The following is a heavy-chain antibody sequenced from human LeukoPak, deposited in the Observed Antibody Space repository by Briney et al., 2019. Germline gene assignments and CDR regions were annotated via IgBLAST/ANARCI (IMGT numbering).Heavy chain of an antibody. Sequence: GESLKISCRGSGYNFTSYWIGWVRQMPGKGLEWMGIIYPGDSDTRYSPSFQGQVTISADKSISTAYLQWTSLKASDTAMYYCARQHCSSTSCYNYGLDVWGQGTTVTVSS. V-gene: IGHV5-51*01. CDR3: ARQHCSSTSCYNYGLDV. D-gene: IGHD2-2*02. J-gene: IGHJ6*02. CDR2: IYPGDSDT. CDR1: GYNFTSYW.